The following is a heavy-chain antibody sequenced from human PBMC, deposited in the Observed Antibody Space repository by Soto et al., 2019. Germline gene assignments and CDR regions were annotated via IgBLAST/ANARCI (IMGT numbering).Heavy chain of an antibody. Sequence: QVQLVESGGGVVQPGRSLRLSCAASGFTFSSYGMHWVRQAPGKGLEWVAVILYDGSKKYYADSVKGRFTISRDNSKNTMYLQMSSLRGEDTALYYCVKDGSSGWPYFGDVEVWGRGTTVTVSS. J-gene: IGHJ6*02. D-gene: IGHD6-19*01. V-gene: IGHV3-30*18. CDR3: VKDGSSGWPYFGDVEV. CDR1: GFTFSSYG. CDR2: ILYDGSKK.